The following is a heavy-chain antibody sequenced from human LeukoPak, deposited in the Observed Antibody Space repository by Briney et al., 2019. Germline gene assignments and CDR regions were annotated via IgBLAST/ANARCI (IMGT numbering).Heavy chain of an antibody. V-gene: IGHV3-30*18. CDR1: GFTFSSYG. J-gene: IGHJ6*02. D-gene: IGHD3-10*01. Sequence: GSLRLSCAASGFTFSSYGMHWVRQAPGKGLEWVAVVSYDGSNKYYADSVKGRFTISRDNSKNTLYLQMNSLRAEDTAVYYCAKENYYGSGSYFYYYYGMDVWGQGTTVTVSS. CDR3: AKENYYGSGSYFYYYYGMDV. CDR2: VSYDGSNK.